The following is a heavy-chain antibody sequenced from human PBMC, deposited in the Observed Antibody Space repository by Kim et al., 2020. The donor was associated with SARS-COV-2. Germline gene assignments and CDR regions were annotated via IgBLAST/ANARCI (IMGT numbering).Heavy chain of an antibody. CDR2: ISYDGNNK. V-gene: IGHV3-30-3*01. CDR3: ARAGNMARGGPAPRYYYYGMGV. CDR1: GFTFSSNT. J-gene: IGHJ6*02. D-gene: IGHD3-10*01. Sequence: GGSLRLSCAASGFTFSSNTMHWVRQAPGKGLEWVAVISYDGNNKFYADSVKGRFTISRDKSKNTLYLQMNSLRAEDTAVYYCARAGNMARGGPAPRYYYYGMGVWGQETTVTVSS.